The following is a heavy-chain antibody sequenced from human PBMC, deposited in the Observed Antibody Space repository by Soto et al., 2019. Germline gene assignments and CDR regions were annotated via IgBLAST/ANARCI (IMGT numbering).Heavy chain of an antibody. CDR2: IYYSGSTT. CDR1: GGSISSSNW. V-gene: IGHV4-4*02. CDR3: ARGIVGATRA. Sequence: QVQLQESGPGLVKPSGTLSLTCAVSGGSISSSNWWSWVGQPPGKGLEWIGEIYYSGSTTNYNPSLMSRVTLSVAGSKTEFSLNLSSVTAADTAVYYCARGIVGATRAWGQGTLVTVSS. D-gene: IGHD1-26*01. J-gene: IGHJ5*02.